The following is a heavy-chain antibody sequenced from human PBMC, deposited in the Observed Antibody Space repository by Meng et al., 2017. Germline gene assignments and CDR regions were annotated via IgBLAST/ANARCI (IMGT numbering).Heavy chain of an antibody. J-gene: IGHJ5*02. D-gene: IGHD6-13*01. CDR2: IKSANGDA. V-gene: IGHV1-3*01. Sequence: QVQLVQSGAEVEKPGASVKVSCKASGYTFTSYTIHWVRQAPGQSLAWMGWIKSANGDAKYSQKFQGRLTLTRDTSASTAYLELSSLTFEDTAVYYCARGTGSSWFDPWGQGTLVTVP. CDR3: ARGTGSSWFDP. CDR1: GYTFTSYT.